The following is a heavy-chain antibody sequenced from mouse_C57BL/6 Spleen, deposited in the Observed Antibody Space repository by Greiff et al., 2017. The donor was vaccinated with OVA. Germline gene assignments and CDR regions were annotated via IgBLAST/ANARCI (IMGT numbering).Heavy chain of an antibody. D-gene: IGHD1-1*01. J-gene: IGHJ3*01. V-gene: IGHV1-53*01. CDR3: ARFNYYGSSEAY. CDR1: GYTFTSYW. CDR2: INPSNGGT. Sequence: QVQLQQPGAELVMPGASVKLSCKASGYTFTSYWMHWVKQRPGQGLEWIGNINPSNGGTNYNEKFKSKATLTVDKSSSTAYMQLSSLTSEDSAVYYCARFNYYGSSEAYWGQGTLVTVSA.